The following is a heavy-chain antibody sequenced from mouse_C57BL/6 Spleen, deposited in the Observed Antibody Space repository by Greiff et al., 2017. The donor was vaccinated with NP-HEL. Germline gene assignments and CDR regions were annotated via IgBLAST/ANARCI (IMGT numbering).Heavy chain of an antibody. CDR2: IYPGNGDT. J-gene: IGHJ4*01. Sequence: VQLQQSGAELVKPGASVKISCKASGYAFSSYWMNWVKQRPGKGLEWIGQIYPGNGDTNYNGKFKGKATLTADKSSSTAYMQLSSLTSEDSAVYFCARSGLRLYAVDYWGQGTSVPVSS. CDR1: GYAFSSYW. V-gene: IGHV1-80*01. D-gene: IGHD3-1*01. CDR3: ARSGLRLYAVDY.